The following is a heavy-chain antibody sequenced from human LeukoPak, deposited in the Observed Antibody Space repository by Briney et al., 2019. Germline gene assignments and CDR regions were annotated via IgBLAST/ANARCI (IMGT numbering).Heavy chain of an antibody. D-gene: IGHD1-26*01. CDR2: IRYDGSNK. J-gene: IGHJ4*02. V-gene: IGHV3-30*02. CDR1: GFTFSSYG. CDR3: AKGGGSYGGYYFDY. Sequence: PGGSLRLSCAASGFTFSSYGMHWVRQAPGKGLEWVAFIRYDGSNKYYADSVKGRFTISRDNSKNTLYLQMNSLRAEDTAVYYCAKGGGSYGGYYFDYWGQGTLVTVSS.